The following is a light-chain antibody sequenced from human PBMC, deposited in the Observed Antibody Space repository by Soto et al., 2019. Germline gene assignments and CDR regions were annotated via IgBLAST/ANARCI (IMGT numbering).Light chain of an antibody. CDR3: QQYGIAPRT. CDR1: QSVSSNY. Sequence: EIVLTQSPGTLSLSPGERATLSCRASQSVSSNYLAWYQQKPGQPPRLLIYGASSRATGIPDRFSGSGAGTDFTLTISSLQSEDFAVYYCQQYGIAPRTFGQGTKVEIK. CDR2: GAS. V-gene: IGKV3-20*01. J-gene: IGKJ1*01.